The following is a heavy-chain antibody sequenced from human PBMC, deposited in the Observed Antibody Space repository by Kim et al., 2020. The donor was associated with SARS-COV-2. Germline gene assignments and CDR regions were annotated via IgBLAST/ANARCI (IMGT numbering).Heavy chain of an antibody. CDR3: ARENYDFWSGYNDLQGWFDP. CDR1: GFTFSSYW. J-gene: IGHJ5*02. CDR2: INSDGSST. D-gene: IGHD3-3*01. V-gene: IGHV3-74*01. Sequence: GGSLRLSCAASGFTFSSYWMHWVRQAPGKGLVWVSRINSDGSSTSYADSVKGRFTISRDNAKNTLYLQMNSLRAEDTAVYYCARENYDFWSGYNDLQGWFDPWGQGTLVTVSS.